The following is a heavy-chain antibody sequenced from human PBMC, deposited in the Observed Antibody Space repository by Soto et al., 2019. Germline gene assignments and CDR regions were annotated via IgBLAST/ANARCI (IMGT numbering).Heavy chain of an antibody. CDR1: GFTFGDHA. CDR3: TRGGHGSPIDY. J-gene: IGHJ4*02. CDR2: IRGKVFRGTT. D-gene: IGHD1-26*01. Sequence: GGSLRLSCTTSGFTFGDHAMSWFRQAPGKGLEWVSFIRGKVFRGTTEYAASVKGRFTISRDDSKNIAYLQMNSLQTEDTAVYYCTRGGHGSPIDYWGQGTLVTVSS. V-gene: IGHV3-49*03.